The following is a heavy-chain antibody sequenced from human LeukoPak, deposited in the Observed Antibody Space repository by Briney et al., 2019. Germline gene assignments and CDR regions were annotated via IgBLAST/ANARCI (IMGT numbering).Heavy chain of an antibody. CDR1: GFTFSSYS. Sequence: GGSLRLSCAASGFTFSSYSMSWVRQAPGKGLEWVGFIRSKAYGGTTEYAASVKGRFTISRDDSKSIAYLQMNSLKTEDTAVYYCTSKYGDLDYWGQGTLVTVSS. CDR2: IRSKAYGGTT. CDR3: TSKYGDLDY. D-gene: IGHD4-17*01. J-gene: IGHJ4*02. V-gene: IGHV3-49*04.